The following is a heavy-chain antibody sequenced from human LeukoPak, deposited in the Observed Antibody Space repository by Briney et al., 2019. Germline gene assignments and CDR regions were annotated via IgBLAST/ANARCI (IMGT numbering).Heavy chain of an antibody. Sequence: SETLSLTCAVSGYSISSGYYWGWIRQPPGKGLEWIGSIYHSGSTYYNPSLKSRVTISVDTSKNQSSLKLSSVTAADTAVYYCARRQTLTTVTTNLYYFDYWGQGTLVTVSS. V-gene: IGHV4-38-2*01. CDR2: IYHSGST. CDR3: ARRQTLTTVTTNLYYFDY. J-gene: IGHJ4*02. CDR1: GYSISSGYY. D-gene: IGHD4-11*01.